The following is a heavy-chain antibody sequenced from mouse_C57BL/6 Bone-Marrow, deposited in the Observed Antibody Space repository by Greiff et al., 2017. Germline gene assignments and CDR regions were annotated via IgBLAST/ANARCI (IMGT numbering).Heavy chain of an antibody. Sequence: DVQLQESGPGLVKPSQSLSLSCSVTGYSITSGYFWNWIRQFPGNKLEWMGYISYDGSNNYNPYLKNRNSITRDTSKNQFFLKLNSVTTEDTATYYSAGRFAYWGQGTLVTVSA. CDR2: ISYDGSN. CDR1: GYSITSGYF. V-gene: IGHV3-6*01. CDR3: AGRFAY. J-gene: IGHJ3*01.